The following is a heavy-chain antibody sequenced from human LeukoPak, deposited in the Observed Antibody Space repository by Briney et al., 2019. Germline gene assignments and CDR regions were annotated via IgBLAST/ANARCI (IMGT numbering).Heavy chain of an antibody. CDR3: ASSPQPADIDYYYYYMDV. CDR1: GYTFTSYD. V-gene: IGHV1-8*01. Sequence: ASVKVSCKASGYTFTSYDINWVRQATGQGLEWMGWMNPNSGNTGYAQKFQGRVTMTRNTSISTAYMELSSLRSEDTAVYYCASSPQPADIDYYYYYMDVWGKGTTVTVSS. J-gene: IGHJ6*03. CDR2: MNPNSGNT.